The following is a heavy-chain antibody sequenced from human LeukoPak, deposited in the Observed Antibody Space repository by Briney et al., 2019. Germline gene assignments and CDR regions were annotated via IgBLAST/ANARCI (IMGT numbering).Heavy chain of an antibody. D-gene: IGHD6-13*01. CDR2: IYSSGST. Sequence: SETLSLTCRVSGASINSGSNYWGWIRQPPGKTLEWIGSIYSSGSTYYNPSLKSRVIIMIDTPKNHFSLTLSSVTAADTAVYYCARQPEAQLENAFDIWGQGTMVTVSS. J-gene: IGHJ3*02. V-gene: IGHV4-39*07. CDR3: ARQPEAQLENAFDI. CDR1: GASINSGSNY.